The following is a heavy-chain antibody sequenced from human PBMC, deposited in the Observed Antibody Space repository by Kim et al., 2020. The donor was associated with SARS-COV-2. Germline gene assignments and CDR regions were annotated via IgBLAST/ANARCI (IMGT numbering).Heavy chain of an antibody. CDR2: INHSGST. CDR3: ARARITMVRGVSY. V-gene: IGHV4-34*01. CDR1: GGSFSGYY. Sequence: SETLSLTCAVYGGSFSGYYWSWIRQPPGKGLEWIGEINHSGSTNYNPSLKSRVTISVDTSKNQFSLKLSSVTAADTAVYYCARARITMVRGVSYWGQGTLVTVSS. D-gene: IGHD3-10*01. J-gene: IGHJ4*02.